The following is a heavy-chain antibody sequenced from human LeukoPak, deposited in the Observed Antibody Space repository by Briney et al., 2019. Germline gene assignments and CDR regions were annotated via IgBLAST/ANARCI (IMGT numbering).Heavy chain of an antibody. V-gene: IGHV3-23*01. Sequence: GGSLRLSRAASGFTFSSYAMSWVRQAPGKGLEWVSAISGSGGSTYYADSVKGRFTISRDNSKNTLYLQMNSLRAEDTAVYYCAKSKPSYSSGWYNWFDPWGQGTLVTVSS. D-gene: IGHD6-19*01. CDR1: GFTFSSYA. CDR3: AKSKPSYSSGWYNWFDP. J-gene: IGHJ5*02. CDR2: ISGSGGST.